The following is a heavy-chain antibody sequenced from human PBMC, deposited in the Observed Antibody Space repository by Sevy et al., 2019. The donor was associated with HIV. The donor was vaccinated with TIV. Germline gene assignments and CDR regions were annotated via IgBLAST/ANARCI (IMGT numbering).Heavy chain of an antibody. J-gene: IGHJ4*02. D-gene: IGHD3-22*01. CDR2: IPYDGSSK. Sequence: GGSLRLSCAASGFTFSSYAMHWVRQAPGNGLEWVAAIPYDGSSKYYADSVKGRLTISRDNSKNTLYLQMNSLRAEDTALYDCAKGQTDYYDTSGPVDYWGQGTLVTVSS. CDR3: AKGQTDYYDTSGPVDY. V-gene: IGHV3-30*18. CDR1: GFTFSSYA.